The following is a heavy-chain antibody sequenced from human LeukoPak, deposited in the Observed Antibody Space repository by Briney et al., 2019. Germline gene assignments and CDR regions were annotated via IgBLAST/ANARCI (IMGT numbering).Heavy chain of an antibody. CDR3: ARDPSEYSSSSITFDY. CDR1: GYSISSGYY. V-gene: IGHV4-38-2*02. D-gene: IGHD6-6*01. J-gene: IGHJ4*02. CDR2: IYHSGST. Sequence: SETLSLTCAVSGYSISSGYYWGWIRQPPGKGLEWIGSIYHSGSTDYNPSLKSRVTISVDTSKNQFSLKLSSVTAADTAVYYCARDPSEYSSSSITFDYWGQGTLATVSS.